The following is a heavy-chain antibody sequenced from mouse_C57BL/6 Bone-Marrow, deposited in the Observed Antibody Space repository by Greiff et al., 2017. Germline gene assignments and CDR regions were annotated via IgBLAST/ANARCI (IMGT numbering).Heavy chain of an antibody. Sequence: QVQLKQPGAELVKPGASVKVSCKASGYTFTSYWMHWVKQRPGQGLEWIGRIHPSDSDTNYNQKFKGKATLTVDKSSSTAYMQLSSLTSEDSAVYYCAILITTVVAPDYWGQGTTLTVSS. CDR1: GYTFTSYW. V-gene: IGHV1-74*01. CDR2: IHPSDSDT. CDR3: AILITTVVAPDY. J-gene: IGHJ2*01. D-gene: IGHD1-1*01.